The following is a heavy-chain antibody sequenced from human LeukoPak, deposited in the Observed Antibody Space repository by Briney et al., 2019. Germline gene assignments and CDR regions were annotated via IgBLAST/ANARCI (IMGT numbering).Heavy chain of an antibody. D-gene: IGHD1-1*01. V-gene: IGHV3-49*03. CDR1: GFTFGDYT. Sequence: GRSLRLSCTASGFTFGDYTMTWFRQAPGKGLEWVGFIRSKAYGGTTEDAASVKGRFTISRDDSKSIAYLQMNSLKTEDTAVYYCSRGGANSPFDYWGQGTLVTVSS. CDR2: IRSKAYGGTT. CDR3: SRGGANSPFDY. J-gene: IGHJ4*02.